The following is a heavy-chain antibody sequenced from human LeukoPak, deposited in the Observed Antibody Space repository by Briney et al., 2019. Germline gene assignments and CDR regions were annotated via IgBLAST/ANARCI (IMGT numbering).Heavy chain of an antibody. D-gene: IGHD6-19*01. J-gene: IGHJ3*01. V-gene: IGHV3-74*03. CDR1: GFTLSNHW. Sequence: GGSLRLSCAASGFTLSNHWMHWVRQAPVKGLVWVSRISGDEIWTTYADSVKGRFIISRDNAKDTLYLQMNTLRTEDTAVYYCAREYNSGPKQTDAFDLWGQGTMVTVSS. CDR3: AREYNSGPKQTDAFDL. CDR2: ISGDEIWT.